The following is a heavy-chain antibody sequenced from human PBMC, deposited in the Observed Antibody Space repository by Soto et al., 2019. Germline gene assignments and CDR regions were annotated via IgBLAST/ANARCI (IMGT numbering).Heavy chain of an antibody. CDR2: IYYRSKWFH. J-gene: IGHJ6*02. Sequence: SQTLSLTCVISGDSVSSDGACWNWIRQSPSRGLQWLGRIYYRSKWFHDYAASVESRMAINPDTSRNQFSLQLNYVTPEDTAVYYCARVHCSAGTCLDGLDFWGQGTTVTVSS. V-gene: IGHV6-1*01. CDR1: GDSVSSDGAC. CDR3: ARVHCSAGTCLDGLDF. D-gene: IGHD2-15*01.